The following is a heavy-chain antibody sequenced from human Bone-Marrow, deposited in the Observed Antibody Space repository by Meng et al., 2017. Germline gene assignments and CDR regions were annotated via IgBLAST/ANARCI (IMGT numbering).Heavy chain of an antibody. V-gene: IGHV4-34*01. CDR1: GGSFSGYY. CDR2: INRSGST. CDR3: ARLAYDSSGYWFDY. D-gene: IGHD3-22*01. Sequence: QSPLGQSGAGWLKPSVTLVLSRVCYGGSFSGYYVSWIRQPHGQGLAWIGEINRSGSTNYNPSLQSRVTISVATSKNQFSLKLSSVTAADTAVYYCARLAYDSSGYWFDYCGQGTLVAASS. J-gene: IGHJ4*02.